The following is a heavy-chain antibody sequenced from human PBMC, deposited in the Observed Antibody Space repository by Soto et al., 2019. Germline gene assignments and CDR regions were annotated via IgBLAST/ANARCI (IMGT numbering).Heavy chain of an antibody. Sequence: SVKVSCKASGGTFSSYAISWVRQAPGQGLEWMGGIIPIFGTANYAQKFQGRVTITADESTSTAYMELSSLRSEDTAVYYCARGLAYQLLSYFDYWGQGTLVTVSS. CDR1: GGTFSSYA. V-gene: IGHV1-69*13. J-gene: IGHJ4*02. CDR2: IIPIFGTA. D-gene: IGHD2-2*01. CDR3: ARGLAYQLLSYFDY.